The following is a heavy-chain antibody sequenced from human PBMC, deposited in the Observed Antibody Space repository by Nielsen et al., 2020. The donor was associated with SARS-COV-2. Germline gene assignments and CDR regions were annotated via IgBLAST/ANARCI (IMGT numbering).Heavy chain of an antibody. Sequence: GGSLRLSCAASGFTFSDYYMSWIRQAPGKGLEWVSYISSSGSTIYYADSVKGRFTISRDNAKNSLYLQMNSLRAEDTAVYYCARGGYCSSTSCYREAYYGMDVWGQGTTVTVSS. D-gene: IGHD2-2*01. J-gene: IGHJ6*02. CDR2: ISSSGSTI. CDR1: GFTFSDYY. CDR3: ARGGYCSSTSCYREAYYGMDV. V-gene: IGHV3-11*04.